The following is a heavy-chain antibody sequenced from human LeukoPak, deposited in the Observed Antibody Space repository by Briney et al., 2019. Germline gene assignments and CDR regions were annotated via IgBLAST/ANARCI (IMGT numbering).Heavy chain of an antibody. J-gene: IGHJ4*02. V-gene: IGHV3-7*04. CDR1: GFTFCSYW. CDR2: IKQDGSEK. CDR3: ARDVDATVLVN. D-gene: IGHD2-8*01. Sequence: PGGSLRLSCAVSGFTFCSYWTTWVRQAPGKGLELVANIKQDGSEKYLVDSVKGRFTISRDNAQHSVYLQMNSLRAEDTAVYYCARDVDATVLVNWGQGTLVTVSS.